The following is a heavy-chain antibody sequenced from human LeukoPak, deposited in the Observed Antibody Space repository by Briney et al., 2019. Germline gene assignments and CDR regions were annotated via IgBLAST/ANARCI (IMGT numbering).Heavy chain of an antibody. CDR3: ARGVYIAAAQYGY. CDR1: GGSISSYY. Sequence: PSETLSLTCTVSGGSISSYYWSWLRQPPGKGLEWIGYIYYSGTTNYNPSLKSRVTISVDTSKNQFSLKLSSVTAADTAVYYCARGVYIAAAQYGYSGEGTLVTVSS. CDR2: IYYSGTT. J-gene: IGHJ4*02. D-gene: IGHD6-13*01. V-gene: IGHV4-59*01.